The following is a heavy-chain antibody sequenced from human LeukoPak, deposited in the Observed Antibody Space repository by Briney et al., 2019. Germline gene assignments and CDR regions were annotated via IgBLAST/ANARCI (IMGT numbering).Heavy chain of an antibody. J-gene: IGHJ3*02. V-gene: IGHV1-2*06. CDR1: GYTFTGYY. CDR2: INPNSGGT. D-gene: IGHD3-22*01. Sequence: APVKVSCKASGYTFTGYYMHWVRQAPGQGLEWMGRINPNSGGTNYAQKFQGRVTMTRDTSISTAYMELSRLRSDDTAVYYCARPYDSSGYWLHAFDIWGQGTMVTVSS. CDR3: ARPYDSSGYWLHAFDI.